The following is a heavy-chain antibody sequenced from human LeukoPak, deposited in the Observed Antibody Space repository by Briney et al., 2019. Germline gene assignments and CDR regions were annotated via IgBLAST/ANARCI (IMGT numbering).Heavy chain of an antibody. J-gene: IGHJ4*02. CDR3: ATGHSSGWFDY. Sequence: PSETPSLTCTVSRGSVSSAYWSWIRQPPGKRLEWIGYMYNSEITNYNPSLKSRVTMSLDMSKNQFSLDLTSVSEADTAVYYCATGHSSGWFDYWGQGSPVIVSS. CDR1: RGSVSSAY. CDR2: MYNSEIT. V-gene: IGHV4-59*02. D-gene: IGHD6-19*01.